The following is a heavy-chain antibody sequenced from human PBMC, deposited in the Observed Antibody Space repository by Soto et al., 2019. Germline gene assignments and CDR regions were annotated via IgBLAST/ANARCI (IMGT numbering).Heavy chain of an antibody. CDR1: KYTLTELT. CDR2: SAPEEGEP. V-gene: IGHV1-24*01. Sequence: ASVKVSCKVPKYTLTELTIDWLRQAPGKGLEWMGRSAPEEGEPIYPQKFQGRVSMTEDPSTDTAYMELTSLRFEDTAVYFCAADRKIVGTIGAFDFWGQGTLVTVSS. CDR3: AADRKIVGTIGAFDF. D-gene: IGHD1-26*01. J-gene: IGHJ4*02.